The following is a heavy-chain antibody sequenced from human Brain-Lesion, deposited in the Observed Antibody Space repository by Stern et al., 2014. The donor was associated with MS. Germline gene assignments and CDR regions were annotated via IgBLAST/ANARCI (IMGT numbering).Heavy chain of an antibody. CDR2: IHPSGSA. V-gene: IGHV4-61*02. J-gene: IGHJ4*02. D-gene: IGHD5-18*01. CDR3: ASGYRIFDY. Sequence: QVQLVESGPGLVKPSQTLSLTCNVSGGSISSGSDYWSWLRQPVGKGLQWIGRIHPSGSAYYPPSLKSRVPISTDTSKTQFSLELTSATAADTAIYYCASGYRIFDYWGQGILVTVSS. CDR1: GGSISSGSDY.